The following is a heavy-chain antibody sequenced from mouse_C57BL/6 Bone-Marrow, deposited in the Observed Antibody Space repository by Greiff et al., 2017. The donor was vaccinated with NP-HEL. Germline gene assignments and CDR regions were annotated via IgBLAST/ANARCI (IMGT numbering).Heavy chain of an antibody. CDR1: GYTFTSYW. V-gene: IGHV1-72*01. D-gene: IGHD4-1*01. CDR2: IDPNSGGT. Sequence: QVQLQQPGAELVQPGASVKLSCKASGYTFTSYWMHWVKQRPGRGLEWIGRIDPNSGGTKYNEKFKSKATITVDNPSSTVFRQLSSLTSKDSAVNYCARYTGTYEDYFDYWGQGTTLTVSS. CDR3: ARYTGTYEDYFDY. J-gene: IGHJ2*01.